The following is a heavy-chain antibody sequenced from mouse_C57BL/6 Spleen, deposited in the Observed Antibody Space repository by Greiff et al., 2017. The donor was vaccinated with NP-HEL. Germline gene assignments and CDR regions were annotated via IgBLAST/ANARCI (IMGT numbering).Heavy chain of an antibody. CDR1: GYTFTTYP. CDR3: ARNSPYYYGSSYGDFDV. CDR2: FHPYNDDT. D-gene: IGHD1-1*01. V-gene: IGHV1-47*01. Sequence: VQLQQSGAELVKPGASVKMSCKASGYTFTTYPIEWMKQNHGKSLEWIGNFHPYNDDTKYNEKFKGKATLTVEKSSSTVYLELSRLTSDDSAVYYCARNSPYYYGSSYGDFDVWGTGTTVTVSS. J-gene: IGHJ1*03.